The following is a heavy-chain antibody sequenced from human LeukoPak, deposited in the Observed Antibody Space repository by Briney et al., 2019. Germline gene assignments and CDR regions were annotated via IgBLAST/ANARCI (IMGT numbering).Heavy chain of an antibody. Sequence: PRGSLRLSCAASGFTFSIYAMSWVRQAPGKGLEWVSAIRGSGSSTYYADSVKGRFTISRDNSKNTLYLQMNSLRGEDTAVYYCAKKLRGSYYFDYWGQGTLVTVSS. J-gene: IGHJ4*02. CDR1: GFTFSIYA. CDR3: AKKLRGSYYFDY. CDR2: IRGSGSST. V-gene: IGHV3-23*01. D-gene: IGHD1-26*01.